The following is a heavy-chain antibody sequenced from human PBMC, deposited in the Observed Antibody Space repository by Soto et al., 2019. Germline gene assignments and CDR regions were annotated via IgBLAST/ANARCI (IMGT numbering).Heavy chain of an antibody. V-gene: IGHV2-5*02. D-gene: IGHD3-10*01. J-gene: IGHJ6*03. CDR3: AHSGAEDYYGSGSHPRALRYYYYMDV. Sequence: QSGPTLVNPTQALTLTCTFSGFSLSTSGVGVGWIRQPPGKALEWLALIYWDDDKRYSPSLKSRLTITKDTSKNQVVLTMTNMDPVDTATYYCAHSGAEDYYGSGSHPRALRYYYYMDVWGKGTTVTVSS. CDR2: IYWDDDK. CDR1: GFSLSTSGVG.